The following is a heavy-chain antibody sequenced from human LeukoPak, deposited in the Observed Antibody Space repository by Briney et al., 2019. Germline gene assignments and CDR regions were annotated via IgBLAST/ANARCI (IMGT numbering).Heavy chain of an antibody. CDR2: IRRKAHGGTT. D-gene: IGHD3-22*01. V-gene: IGHV3-49*04. CDR1: GFTFGDYA. J-gene: IGHJ4*02. CDR3: TRVTYYYDNSGYFHFDS. Sequence: PGGSLRLSCTPSGFTFGDYAMSWVRQAPGKGLEWVSFIRRKAHGGTTEYAASVKGRFSSSRDDSKSIAYIQMNSLKTEDTAVYFCTRVTYYYDNSGYFHFDSWGQGSLVTVSS.